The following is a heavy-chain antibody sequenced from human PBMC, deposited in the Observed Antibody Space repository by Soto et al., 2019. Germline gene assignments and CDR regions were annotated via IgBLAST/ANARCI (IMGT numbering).Heavy chain of an antibody. CDR1: GFSFRDYF. V-gene: IGHV3-11*01. J-gene: IGHJ4*02. Sequence: PGESLKISWAASGFSFRDYFMSWLRQAPGKGLEWVSYIGPYGNSIYYADSVKGRFTISRDDATKSLHLHMNSLRTDDTAVYYCARDDHTYGVYWGQGTPVTVSS. CDR3: ARDDHTYGVY. CDR2: IGPYGNSI. D-gene: IGHD2-21*01.